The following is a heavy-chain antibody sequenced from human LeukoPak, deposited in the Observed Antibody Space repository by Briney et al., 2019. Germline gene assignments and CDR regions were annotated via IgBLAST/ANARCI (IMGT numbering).Heavy chain of an antibody. CDR2: ISYDGSNK. J-gene: IGHJ3*02. CDR1: GFTFSSYA. V-gene: IGHV3-30-3*01. CDR3: ARGFSFRDAFDI. D-gene: IGHD2/OR15-2a*01. Sequence: GRSLRLSCAASGFTFSSYAMHWVRQAPGKGLERVAVISYDGSNKYYADSVKGRFTISRDNSKNTLYLQMNSLRAEDTAVYYCARGFSFRDAFDIWGQGTMVTVSS.